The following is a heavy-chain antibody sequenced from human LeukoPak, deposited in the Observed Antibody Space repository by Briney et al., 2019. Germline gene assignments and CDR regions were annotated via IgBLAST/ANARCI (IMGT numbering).Heavy chain of an antibody. V-gene: IGHV4-59*01. Sequence: SETLSLTCTVSGGSISSYYWSWIRQPPGKGLEWIGYIYYSGSTNYNPSLKSRVTISVDTSKNQFSLKLSSVTAADTAVYYCASGSMGSSSGWYYYYGMDVWGQGTTVTVSS. CDR3: ASGSMGSSSGWYYYYGMDV. CDR2: IYYSGST. D-gene: IGHD6-19*01. J-gene: IGHJ6*02. CDR1: GGSISSYY.